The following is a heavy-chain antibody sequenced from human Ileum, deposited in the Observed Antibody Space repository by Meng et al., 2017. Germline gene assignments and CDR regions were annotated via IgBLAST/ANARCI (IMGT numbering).Heavy chain of an antibody. Sequence: GESLKISCAASGFTFSSYSMNWVRQAPGRGLEWVSSISSSSSYIYYADSMKGRFTISRDNAENSLYLQMNSLRAEDTAVYYCAREGIIQLEYWGQGTLVTVSS. J-gene: IGHJ4*02. D-gene: IGHD5-18*01. CDR2: ISSSSSYI. CDR1: GFTFSSYS. V-gene: IGHV3-21*01. CDR3: AREGIIQLEY.